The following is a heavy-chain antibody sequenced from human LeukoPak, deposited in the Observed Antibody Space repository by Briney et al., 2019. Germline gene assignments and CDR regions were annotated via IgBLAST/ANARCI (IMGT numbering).Heavy chain of an antibody. J-gene: IGHJ4*02. CDR3: AKDRPNYDFWSGYYTPFDY. D-gene: IGHD3-3*01. Sequence: GGSLRLFCAASGFTFSSYAMSWVRQAPGKGLEWVSAISGSGGSTYYADSVKGRFTISRDNSKNTLYLQMNSLRAEDTAVYYCAKDRPNYDFWSGYYTPFDYWGQGTLVTVSS. CDR2: ISGSGGST. V-gene: IGHV3-23*01. CDR1: GFTFSSYA.